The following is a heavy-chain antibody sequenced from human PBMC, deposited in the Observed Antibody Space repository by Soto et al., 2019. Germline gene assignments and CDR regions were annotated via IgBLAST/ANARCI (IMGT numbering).Heavy chain of an antibody. V-gene: IGHV3-23*01. Sequence: PGGSLRLSCAASGFTFSSYAMSWVRQAPGKGLEWVSAISGSGGSTYYADSVKGRFTISRDNSKNTLYLQMNSLRAEDTAVYYCAKVEGADYYDSSGYYYEYFQHWGQGTLVTVSS. CDR3: AKVEGADYYDSSGYYYEYFQH. D-gene: IGHD3-22*01. CDR2: ISGSGGST. J-gene: IGHJ1*01. CDR1: GFTFSSYA.